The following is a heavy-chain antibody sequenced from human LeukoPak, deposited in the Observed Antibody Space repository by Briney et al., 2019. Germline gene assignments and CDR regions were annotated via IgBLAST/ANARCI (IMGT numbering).Heavy chain of an antibody. CDR1: GFTFSVSV. D-gene: IGHD2-15*01. CDR3: ARETTPRAFDI. J-gene: IGHJ3*02. Sequence: GGSLRLSCAASGFTFSVSVMNWVRQAPGKGLEWVSGISSSGGNTYYADSVKGRFTISRDNAQNSLYLQMNSLRVEDTAVYYCARETTPRAFDIWGQGTMVTVSS. V-gene: IGHV3-21*01. CDR2: ISSSGGNT.